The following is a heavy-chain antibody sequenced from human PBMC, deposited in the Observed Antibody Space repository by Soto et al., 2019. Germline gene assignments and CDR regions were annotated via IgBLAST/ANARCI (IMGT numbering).Heavy chain of an antibody. V-gene: IGHV1-18*01. CDR2: ISPYTGNT. J-gene: IGHJ6*02. Sequence: QVQLVQSGDEVKKPGASVKVSCKASGYIFVNYGIAWVRQAPAQGLEWMGWISPYTGNTHSATKVQGRLPMTTDTSTSTAYMGLGSLTSDDTAVYYCVMVDNYVTPTPQDVCGQGTTVTVSS. CDR1: GYIFVNYG. CDR3: VMVDNYVTPTPQDV. D-gene: IGHD3-16*01.